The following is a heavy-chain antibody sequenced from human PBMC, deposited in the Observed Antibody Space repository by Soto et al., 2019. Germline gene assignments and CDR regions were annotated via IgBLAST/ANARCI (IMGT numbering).Heavy chain of an antibody. D-gene: IGHD6-6*01. CDR1: GGSVSSGSYY. Sequence: QMQLQESGPGLVKPSETLSLTCTVSGGSVSSGSYYWSWIRQPPGKGLACIGYIYYSGSTNYNPSPKRRVPISVDTSKNQFPLKLTSVTAADTAVYYCARMRIAGRQNPYDYYGRDVWGQGTTVPVSS. CDR2: IYYSGST. V-gene: IGHV4-61*01. CDR3: ARMRIAGRQNPYDYYGRDV. J-gene: IGHJ6*02.